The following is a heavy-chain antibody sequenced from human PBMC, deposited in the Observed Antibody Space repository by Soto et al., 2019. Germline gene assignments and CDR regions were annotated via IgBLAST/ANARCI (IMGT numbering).Heavy chain of an antibody. J-gene: IGHJ4*02. V-gene: IGHV2-5*01. CDR1: GFSLSTGGVG. CDR3: APTQPPPTLWFGQLKFDY. Sequence: SGPALVNPTQTLTLTCTFSGFSLSTGGVGVGWIRQPPGKALEWLALIYWNDYKRYSPSLKSRLTITKDTSKNQVVLTMTNMDPVDTATYSSAPTQPPPTLWFGQLKFDYWRQGTRVTVSS. CDR2: IYWNDYK. D-gene: IGHD3-10*01.